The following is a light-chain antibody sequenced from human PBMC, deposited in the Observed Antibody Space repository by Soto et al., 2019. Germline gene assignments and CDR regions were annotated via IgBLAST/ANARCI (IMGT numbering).Light chain of an antibody. CDR1: RSNIGSAI. Sequence: QSVLTQPPSLSGTPGQTVTISCIGSRSNIGSAIVHWYQQVPGTAPKHLIYMISQRPSGVPDRFSGSKSGTSASLVITGLRPEDEADYYCVAWDDNLSSRVFGGGTKQTVL. J-gene: IGLJ3*02. CDR3: VAWDDNLSSRV. CDR2: MIS. V-gene: IGLV1-47*01.